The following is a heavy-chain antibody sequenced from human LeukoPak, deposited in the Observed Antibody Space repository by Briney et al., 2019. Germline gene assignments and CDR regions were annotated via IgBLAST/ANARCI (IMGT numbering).Heavy chain of an antibody. Sequence: GGSLRLSCAASGFTFSSYWMSWVRQAPGKGLEWVANIRQYGSEKYYVDSVKGRFTISRDNAKNSLYLQMNSLRAEDTAVYYCARVRSHHDILTGRGLFYYYYYMDVWGKGTTVTVSS. V-gene: IGHV3-7*01. CDR2: IRQYGSEK. J-gene: IGHJ6*03. CDR3: ARVRSHHDILTGRGLFYYYYYMDV. D-gene: IGHD3-9*01. CDR1: GFTFSSYW.